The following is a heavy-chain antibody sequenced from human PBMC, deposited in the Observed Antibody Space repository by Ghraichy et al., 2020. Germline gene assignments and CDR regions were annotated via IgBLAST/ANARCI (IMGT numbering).Heavy chain of an antibody. V-gene: IGHV4-34*01. CDR1: GGSFSGYY. J-gene: IGHJ4*02. D-gene: IGHD6-13*01. Sequence: SQTLSLTCAVYGGSFSGYYWSWIRQPPGKGLEWIGEINHSGSTNYNPSLKSRVTISVDTSKNQFSLKLSSVTAADTAVYYFARGPAGYDYWGQGTLVTVSS. CDR2: INHSGST. CDR3: ARGPAGYDY.